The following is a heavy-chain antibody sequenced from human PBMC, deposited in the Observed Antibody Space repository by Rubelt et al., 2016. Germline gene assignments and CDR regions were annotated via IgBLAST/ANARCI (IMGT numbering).Heavy chain of an antibody. CDR2: IWYDGSNK. CDR3: AKDGTLKGEWLPYYWYFDL. CDR1: TFSSYD. Sequence: TFSSYDMHWVRQAPGKGLEWVAVIWYDGSNKYYADSVKGRFTISRDNSKNTLYLQMNSLRAEDTAVYYCAKDGTLKGEWLPYYWYFDLWGRGTLVTVSS. V-gene: IGHV3-33*06. J-gene: IGHJ2*01. D-gene: IGHD3-3*01.